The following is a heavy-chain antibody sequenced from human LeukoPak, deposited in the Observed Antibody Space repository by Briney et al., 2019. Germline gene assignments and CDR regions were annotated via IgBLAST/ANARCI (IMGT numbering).Heavy chain of an antibody. J-gene: IGHJ4*02. D-gene: IGHD3-16*01. Sequence: SETLSLTCTVSGYSISSGYYWGWIRQPPGKGLKWIGSISHSGSTYYNPSLKSRVTISVDTSKNQFSLKLSSVTAADTAVYYCARGVGDYVWGSYNIIDYWGQGTLVTVSS. V-gene: IGHV4-38-2*02. CDR1: GYSISSGYY. CDR3: ARGVGDYVWGSYNIIDY. CDR2: ISHSGST.